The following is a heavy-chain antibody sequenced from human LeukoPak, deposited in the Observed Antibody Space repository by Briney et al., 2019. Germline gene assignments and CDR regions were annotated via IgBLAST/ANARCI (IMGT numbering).Heavy chain of an antibody. V-gene: IGHV1-18*01. D-gene: IGHD6-19*01. CDR3: ARVGSSGWYALPRARFDP. Sequence: ASVRVSCKAAGYTFTSYGISWGRQAPGQGLEGVGWIRAYNGNTNYAQKLQSRVNMTTDTSTSTAYMELRSLRSDDTAVYYCARVGSSGWYALPRARFDPWGQGTLVTVSS. CDR1: GYTFTSYG. CDR2: IRAYNGNT. J-gene: IGHJ5*02.